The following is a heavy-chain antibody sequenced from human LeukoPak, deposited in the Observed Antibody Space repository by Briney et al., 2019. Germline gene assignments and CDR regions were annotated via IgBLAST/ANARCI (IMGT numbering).Heavy chain of an antibody. J-gene: IGHJ6*03. CDR2: LSGSGGRT. CDR1: GFTFSYNR. Sequence: PWGSLCLYSAASGFTFSYNRLSRLRHAPGMGLKGCSNLSGSGGRTYYTDSVKGRFTVARDNAKNTLYLQMKSLRAEDTAVYYCAKSPRAVQVYYYYKDVWGKGATVTVSS. V-gene: IGHV3-23*01. CDR3: AKSPRAVQVYYYYKDV. D-gene: IGHD3-10*01.